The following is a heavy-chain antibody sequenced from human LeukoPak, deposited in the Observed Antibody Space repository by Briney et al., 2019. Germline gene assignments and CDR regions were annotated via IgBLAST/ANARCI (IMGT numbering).Heavy chain of an antibody. D-gene: IGHD3-3*01. CDR1: GYTFTSYY. J-gene: IGHJ5*02. V-gene: IGHV1-46*01. CDR2: INPSGGST. Sequence: ASVKVPCKASGYTFTSYYMHWVRQAPGQGLEWMGIINPSGGSTSYAQKFQGRVTMTRDTSTSTVYMELSSLRSEDTAVYYCARDRRYDFWSGYLRRYHWFDPWGQGTLVTVSS. CDR3: ARDRRYDFWSGYLRRYHWFDP.